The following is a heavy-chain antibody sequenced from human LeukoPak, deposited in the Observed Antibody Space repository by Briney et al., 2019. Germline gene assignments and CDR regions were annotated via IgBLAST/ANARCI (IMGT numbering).Heavy chain of an antibody. CDR3: ARHSGKGRLPTIDY. J-gene: IGHJ4*02. Sequence: GGSLRLSCAASGFTITTNYMNWVRQAPGKGLEWVSVIYGDDETNYADSVKGRFTISRDNSKNTLYLQMNSLRAEDTAVYYCARHSGKGRLPTIDYWGQGTLVTVSS. CDR1: GFTITTNY. D-gene: IGHD1-14*01. V-gene: IGHV3-53*05. CDR2: IYGDDET.